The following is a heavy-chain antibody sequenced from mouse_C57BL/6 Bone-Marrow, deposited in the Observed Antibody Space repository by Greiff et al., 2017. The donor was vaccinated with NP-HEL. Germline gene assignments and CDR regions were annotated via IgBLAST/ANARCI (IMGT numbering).Heavy chain of an antibody. D-gene: IGHD3-2*02. J-gene: IGHJ3*01. Sequence: QVQLKESGAELVRPGASVKLSCKASGYTFTDYYINWVKQRPGQGLEWIARIYPGSGNTYYNEKCKGKATLTAEKSSSTAYMQLSSLTSEDSAVYVCARSQTAQAWFAYWGQGTLVTVSA. V-gene: IGHV1-76*01. CDR1: GYTFTDYY. CDR2: IYPGSGNT. CDR3: ARSQTAQAWFAY.